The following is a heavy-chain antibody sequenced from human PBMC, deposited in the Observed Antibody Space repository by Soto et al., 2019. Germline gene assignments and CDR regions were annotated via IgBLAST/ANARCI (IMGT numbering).Heavy chain of an antibody. CDR1: GGSFSGYY. D-gene: IGHD4-17*01. Sequence: QVQLQQWGAGLLKPSETLSLTCAVYGGSFSGYYWSWIRQPPGKGLEWIGEINHSGSTNYNPSLKSRVTMSVDTSMNQFSLKLSSVTSADTAVYYCARVRATVSTTCYFDLWGRGTLVTVSS. CDR3: ARVRATVSTTCYFDL. V-gene: IGHV4-34*01. CDR2: INHSGST. J-gene: IGHJ2*01.